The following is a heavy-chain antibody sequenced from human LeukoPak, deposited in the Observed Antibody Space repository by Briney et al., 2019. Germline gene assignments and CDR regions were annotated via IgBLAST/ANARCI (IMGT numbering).Heavy chain of an antibody. CDR3: ARGSPKYYDFWSGSTIYYFDY. J-gene: IGHJ4*02. CDR2: INHSGST. D-gene: IGHD3-3*01. V-gene: IGHV4-34*01. CDR1: GGSFSGYY. Sequence: SETLSLTCAVYGGSFSGYYWSWIRQPPGKGLEWIGEINHSGSTNYNPSLKSRVTISVDTSKNQFSLKLSSVTAADTAVYYCARGSPKYYDFWSGSTIYYFDYWGQGTLVTDSS.